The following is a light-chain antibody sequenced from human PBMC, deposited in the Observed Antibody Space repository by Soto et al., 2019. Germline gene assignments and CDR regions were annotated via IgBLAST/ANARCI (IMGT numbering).Light chain of an antibody. CDR2: GAS. CDR3: HQYNNWPPWT. Sequence: EVVITQSPATLSVSPGERATLSCRASQSVSINLAWYPQKPCQAPRLLSFGASTRATGIPARFSGRASGSEFTLTICSMQDADLAVYYWHQYNNWPPWTLGQGNKVETK. CDR1: QSVSIN. V-gene: IGKV3-15*01. J-gene: IGKJ1*01.